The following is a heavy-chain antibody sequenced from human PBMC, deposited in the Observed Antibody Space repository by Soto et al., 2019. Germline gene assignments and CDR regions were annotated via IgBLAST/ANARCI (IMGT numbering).Heavy chain of an antibody. CDR1: GFTFSSYW. Sequence: EVQLVESGGGLVQPGGSLRLSCAASGFTFSSYWMHWVRQAPGKGLVWVSRADYDASTTNYADSVKGRFTISRDNAKNTLYLQMSSLTAEDTAIYYCARVAGGAWGVFENWGQGTLVTVSS. D-gene: IGHD3-16*01. CDR2: ADYDASTT. J-gene: IGHJ4*02. CDR3: ARVAGGAWGVFEN. V-gene: IGHV3-74*01.